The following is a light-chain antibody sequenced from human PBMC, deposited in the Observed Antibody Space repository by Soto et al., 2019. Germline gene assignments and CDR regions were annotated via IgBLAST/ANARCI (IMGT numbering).Light chain of an antibody. J-gene: IGKJ4*01. CDR2: GAS. Sequence: EIVMTQSPATLSVSPGESDTLSCRASQSVGRNLAWYQQKPGQAPRLLIYGASTRATGIPARFSGSGSGTEFTLNLSSLQSEDVASYSCQQYNRWPPLTFGGGTKVEIK. V-gene: IGKV3-15*01. CDR3: QQYNRWPPLT. CDR1: QSVGRN.